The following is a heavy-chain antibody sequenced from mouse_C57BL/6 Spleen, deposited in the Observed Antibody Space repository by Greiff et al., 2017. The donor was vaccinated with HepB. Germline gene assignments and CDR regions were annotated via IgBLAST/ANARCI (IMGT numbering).Heavy chain of an antibody. Sequence: EVQLQQSVAELVRPGASVKLSCTASGFNIKNTYMHWVKQRPEQGLEWIGRIDPANGNTKYAPKFQGKDTITADTSSNTAYLQLSSLTSENTAIYDWARCDGSSYDWYFDVWGTGTTVTVSS. CDR2: IDPANGNT. V-gene: IGHV14-3*01. CDR1: GFNIKNTY. D-gene: IGHD1-1*01. J-gene: IGHJ1*03. CDR3: ARCDGSSYDWYFDV.